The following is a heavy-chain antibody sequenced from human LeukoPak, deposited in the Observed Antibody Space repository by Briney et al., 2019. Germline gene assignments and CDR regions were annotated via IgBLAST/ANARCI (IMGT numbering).Heavy chain of an antibody. Sequence: ASVKVSCKASGYTFTSYYMHWVRQAPGQGLEWMGIINPSGGSTSYAQKFQGRVTMTRDMSTSTVYMELSSLRSEDTAAYYCARDLMAHYFDYWGQGTLVTVSS. J-gene: IGHJ4*02. CDR1: GYTFTSYY. V-gene: IGHV1-46*01. D-gene: IGHD5-24*01. CDR3: ARDLMAHYFDY. CDR2: INPSGGST.